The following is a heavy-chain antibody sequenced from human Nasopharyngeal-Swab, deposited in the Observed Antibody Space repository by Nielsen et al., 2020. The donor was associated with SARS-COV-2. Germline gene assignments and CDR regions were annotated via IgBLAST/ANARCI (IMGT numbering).Heavy chain of an antibody. CDR3: AKDDRRSQWLVDYYYGMDV. D-gene: IGHD6-19*01. J-gene: IGHJ6*02. CDR2: TSGSGGST. CDR1: GFTFSSYA. V-gene: IGHV3-23*01. Sequence: LSLTCAASGFTFSSYAMSWVRQAPGKGLEWVSATSGSGGSTYYADSVKGRFTISRDNSKNTLYLQMNSLRAEDTAVYYCAKDDRRSQWLVDYYYGMDVWGQGTTVTVSS.